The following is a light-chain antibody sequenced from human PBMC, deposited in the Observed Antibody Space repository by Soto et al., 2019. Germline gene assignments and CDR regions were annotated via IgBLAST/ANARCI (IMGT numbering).Light chain of an antibody. CDR2: DAS. CDR3: HLFSSSLLFS. V-gene: IGKV1-13*02. J-gene: IGKJ3*01. Sequence: AIQLTQSPSSLSASVGDRVTITCRASQGINSALAWYQQKLGKAPKLLIYDASSLQSGVPSWFRGSESGTDFTLPISSLQPEDFATYYCHLFSSSLLFSFGPGTKVYIK. CDR1: QGINSA.